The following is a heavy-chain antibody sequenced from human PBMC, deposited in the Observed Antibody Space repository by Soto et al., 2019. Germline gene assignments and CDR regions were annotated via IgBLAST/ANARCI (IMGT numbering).Heavy chain of an antibody. J-gene: IGHJ5*02. D-gene: IGHD3-10*01. CDR1: GGSISSYY. CDR3: ARVRTRAITMVRGTGWFDP. CDR2: IYYSGST. Sequence: PSETLSLTCTVSGGSISSYYWSWIRQPPGKGMVWIVYIYYSGSTNYNLFLKSRVTISVDTSKNQFSLKLSSVTAADTAVYYCARVRTRAITMVRGTGWFDPWGQGTLVTVSS. V-gene: IGHV4-59*08.